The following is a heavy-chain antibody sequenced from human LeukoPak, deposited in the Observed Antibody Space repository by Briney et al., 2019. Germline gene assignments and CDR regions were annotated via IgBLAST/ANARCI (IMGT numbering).Heavy chain of an antibody. CDR1: GGSISSSNW. J-gene: IGHJ4*02. D-gene: IGHD6-19*01. V-gene: IGHV4-4*02. Sequence: PSETLSLTCAVSGGSISSSNWWSWVRQPPGKGLEWIGEIYHSGSTNYNPSLKSRVTISVDTSKNQFSLKLSSVTAADTAVYYCAREQWLVGFDYWGQGTLVTVSS. CDR2: IYHSGST. CDR3: AREQWLVGFDY.